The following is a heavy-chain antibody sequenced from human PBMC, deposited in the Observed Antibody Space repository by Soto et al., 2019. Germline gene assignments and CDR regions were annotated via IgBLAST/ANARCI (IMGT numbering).Heavy chain of an antibody. CDR1: GYTFTSYG. J-gene: IGHJ3*02. Sequence: QVQLVQSGTEVKPPGASVRVSCKASGYTFTSYGISWVRQAPGQGLEWMAWISAYNGYTKYAQKLQGRVTMTTDTSTSTTYMALRRLRSDDTAVYYCARGGVVTAIPGAFDIWGQGTMVTVSS. CDR3: ARGGVVTAIPGAFDI. CDR2: ISAYNGYT. V-gene: IGHV1-18*01. D-gene: IGHD2-21*02.